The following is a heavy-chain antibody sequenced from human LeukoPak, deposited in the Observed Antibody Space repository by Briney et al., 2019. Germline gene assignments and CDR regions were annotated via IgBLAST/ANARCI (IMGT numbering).Heavy chain of an antibody. J-gene: IGHJ5*02. CDR2: ISYDGSNK. D-gene: IGHD6-19*01. CDR1: GFTFSSYG. Sequence: SGGSLRLSCAASGFTFSSYGMHWVRQAPGKGLEWVAVISYDGSNKYYADSVKGRFTISRDNAKNEVYLQMNSLRAEDTAVYYCVRDGGVDRLGVAVTDGFDPWGQGTLVSVSS. CDR3: VRDGGVDRLGVAVTDGFDP. V-gene: IGHV3-30*03.